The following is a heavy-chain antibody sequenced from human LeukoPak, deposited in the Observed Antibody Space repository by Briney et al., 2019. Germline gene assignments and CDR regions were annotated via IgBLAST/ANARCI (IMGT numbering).Heavy chain of an antibody. CDR2: IYYSGST. CDR3: ARRKNNYGSESSYPFDY. J-gene: IGHJ4*02. Sequence: SETLSLTCTVSGGSISSYYWSWIRQPPGKGLEWIGYIYYSGSTNYNPSLKSRVTISVDTSKNQFSLKLSSVTAAGTAVYYCARRKNNYGSESSYPFDYWGQGTLVTVSS. CDR1: GGSISSYY. D-gene: IGHD3-10*01. V-gene: IGHV4-59*08.